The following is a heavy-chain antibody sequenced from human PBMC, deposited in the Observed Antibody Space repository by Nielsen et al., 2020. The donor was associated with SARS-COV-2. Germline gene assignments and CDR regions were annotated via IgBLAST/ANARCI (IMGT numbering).Heavy chain of an antibody. Sequence: WVRQAPGQGLEWMGWISAYNGNTNYAQKLQGRVTMTTDTSTSTAYMELSSLRSEDTAVYYCARDRDTAMVMYYYYGMDVWGQGTTVTVSS. D-gene: IGHD5-18*01. CDR3: ARDRDTAMVMYYYYGMDV. J-gene: IGHJ6*02. CDR2: ISAYNGNT. V-gene: IGHV1-18*01.